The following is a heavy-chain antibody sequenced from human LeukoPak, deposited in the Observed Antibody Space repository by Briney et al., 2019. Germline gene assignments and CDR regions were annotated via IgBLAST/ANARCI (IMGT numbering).Heavy chain of an antibody. CDR1: GFTFSSYA. CDR2: ISYDGSNK. V-gene: IGHV3-30*04. Sequence: GGSLRLSCAASGFTFSSYAMHWVRQAPGKGLEWVAVISYDGSNKYYADSVKGRFTISRDNSKNTLYLQMNSLRAEDTAVYYCAKVGEQWQPSGDLGDWGQGTLVTVSS. J-gene: IGHJ4*02. CDR3: AKVGEQWQPSGDLGD. D-gene: IGHD6-19*01.